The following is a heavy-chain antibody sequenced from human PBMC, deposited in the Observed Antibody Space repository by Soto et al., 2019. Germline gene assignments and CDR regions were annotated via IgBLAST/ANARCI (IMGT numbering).Heavy chain of an antibody. Sequence: SVVSLTNYAMSWIRQAPGKGLEWVSTIRETGNTYYADSVRGRFATSRDNSENTLYLQMSSLRAEDTAVYYCAKQHIGVVGAIDYCGQVTLV. J-gene: IGHJ4*02. CDR2: IRETGNT. CDR1: VVSLTNYA. CDR3: AKQHIGVVGAIDY. D-gene: IGHD2-2*01. V-gene: IGHV3-23*01.